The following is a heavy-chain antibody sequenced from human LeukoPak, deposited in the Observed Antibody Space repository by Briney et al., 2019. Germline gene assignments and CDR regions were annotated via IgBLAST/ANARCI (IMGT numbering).Heavy chain of an antibody. CDR2: IYYSGST. CDR1: GGSISSGGYY. D-gene: IGHD6-19*01. Sequence: PSETLSLTCTVSGGSISSGGYYWSWIRQHPGKGLEWIGYIYYSGSTYYNPSLKSRVTISVDTSKNQFSLKLSSVTAADTAVYYCAREENSSGWYETDGHWYFDLWGRGTLVTVSS. J-gene: IGHJ2*01. V-gene: IGHV4-30-4*08. CDR3: AREENSSGWYETDGHWYFDL.